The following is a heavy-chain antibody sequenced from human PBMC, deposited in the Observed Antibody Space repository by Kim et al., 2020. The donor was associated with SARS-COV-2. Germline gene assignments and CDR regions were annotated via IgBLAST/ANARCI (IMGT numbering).Heavy chain of an antibody. V-gene: IGHV4-39*01. Sequence: SETLSLTCTVSGGSISSSSYYWGWIRQPPGKGLEWIGSIYYSGSTYYNPSLKSRVTISVDTSKNQFSLKLSSVTAADTAVYYCARLKPSAAICDAFDIWGQGTMVTVSS. CDR1: GGSISSSSYY. J-gene: IGHJ3*02. CDR3: ARLKPSAAICDAFDI. CDR2: IYYSGST. D-gene: IGHD2-2*01.